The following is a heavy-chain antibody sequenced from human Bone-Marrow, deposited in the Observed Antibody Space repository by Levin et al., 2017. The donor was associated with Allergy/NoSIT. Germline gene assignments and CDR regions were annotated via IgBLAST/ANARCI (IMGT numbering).Heavy chain of an antibody. V-gene: IGHV3-30*04. CDR3: ARDLGDGYNAWGAFDI. D-gene: IGHD5-24*01. J-gene: IGHJ3*02. Sequence: SCAASGFTFSSYALHWVRQAPGRGLEWVALISYDGSTTYYTDSVKGRFTISRDNSKKRLNLQMNSLRAEDSAVYYCARDLGDGYNAWGAFDIWGQGTKVTVSS. CDR2: ISYDGSTT. CDR1: GFTFSSYA.